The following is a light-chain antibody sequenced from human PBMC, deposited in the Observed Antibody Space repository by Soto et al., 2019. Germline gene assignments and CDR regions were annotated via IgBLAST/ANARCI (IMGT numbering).Light chain of an antibody. CDR2: GAS. Sequence: EMVMTHSPATLSVSPCERATLSCRASRSVATNLAWYQQTPGQAPRLLIYGASTRATSLPPRFSASGSGTEFTLTISSLQSEDSAVYYCQQYNSWPWTFGQGTKVDIK. CDR3: QQYNSWPWT. V-gene: IGKV3-15*01. CDR1: RSVATN. J-gene: IGKJ1*01.